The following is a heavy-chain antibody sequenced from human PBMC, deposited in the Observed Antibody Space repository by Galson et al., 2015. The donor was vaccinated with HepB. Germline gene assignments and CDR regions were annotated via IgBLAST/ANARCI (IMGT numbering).Heavy chain of an antibody. V-gene: IGHV3-30*19. CDR3: AKDLRTSKTWVVLGCDS. CDR2: ISFDGTEM. J-gene: IGHJ4*02. D-gene: IGHD3-10*01. CDR1: GFSFSTYG. Sequence: SLRLSCAASGFSFSTYGMHWVRQAPGKGLEWLAVISFDGTEMHYADSVKGRFTLSRDNSKNTLFLQMNNLRADDTAVYFCAKDLRTSKTWVVLGCDSWGQGTLVTVSS.